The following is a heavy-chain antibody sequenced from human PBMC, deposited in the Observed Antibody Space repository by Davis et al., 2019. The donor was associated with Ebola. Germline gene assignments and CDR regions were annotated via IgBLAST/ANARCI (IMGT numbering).Heavy chain of an antibody. CDR3: TTRLVHHFDY. D-gene: IGHD3-9*01. CDR2: VSGSGGST. V-gene: IGHV3-23*01. CDR1: GFTFSSFA. J-gene: IGHJ4*02. Sequence: PGGSLRLSCAASGFTFSSFAMSWVRQAPGKGLEWVSAVSGSGGSTFYADSVRGRFTISRDDSRSTVFLQMNALRAEDTALYFCTTRLVHHFDYWGRGTLVTVSS.